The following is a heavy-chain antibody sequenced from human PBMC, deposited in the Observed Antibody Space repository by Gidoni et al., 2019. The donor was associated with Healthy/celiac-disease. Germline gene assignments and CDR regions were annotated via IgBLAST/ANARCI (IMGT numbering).Heavy chain of an antibody. J-gene: IGHJ4*02. CDR3: AKDWSLAVAPPGYYYFDY. CDR2: ISYDGSNK. Sequence: APGKGLEWVAVISYDGSNKYYADSVKGRFTISSDNSKNTLYLQLNSLRAEDTAVYYCAKDWSLAVAPPGYYYFDYWGQGTLVTVSS. D-gene: IGHD6-19*01. V-gene: IGHV3-30*18.